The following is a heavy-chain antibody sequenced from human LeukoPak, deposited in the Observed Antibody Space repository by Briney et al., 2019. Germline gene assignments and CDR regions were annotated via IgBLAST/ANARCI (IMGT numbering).Heavy chain of an antibody. Sequence: GGSRHLHGKGSGSHFTSYWLGGARQLPGKGLEGMGIIYPGGSDIRYSPSFQGHDTISADTSISTAYLQWSSLTASDTAMYYCARLFRRGPIAAHYIWGQGTLVTVSS. J-gene: IGHJ1*01. D-gene: IGHD3-9*01. CDR2: IYPGGSDI. CDR3: ARLFRRGPIAAHYI. V-gene: IGHV5-51*01. CDR1: GSHFTSYW.